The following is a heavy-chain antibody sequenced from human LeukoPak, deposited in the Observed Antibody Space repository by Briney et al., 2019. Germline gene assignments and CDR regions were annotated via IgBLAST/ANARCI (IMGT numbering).Heavy chain of an antibody. CDR2: ITISGGST. Sequence: GGTLRLSCAASGFTFSSYGMSWVRQAPGKGLEWVSAITISGGSTYYADSVKGRFTISRDNSKNTLYLQMNSLRAEDTAVYYCAKDDRYGSGSHSPPGIDYWGQGTLVTVSS. D-gene: IGHD3-10*01. V-gene: IGHV3-23*01. J-gene: IGHJ4*02. CDR1: GFTFSSYG. CDR3: AKDDRYGSGSHSPPGIDY.